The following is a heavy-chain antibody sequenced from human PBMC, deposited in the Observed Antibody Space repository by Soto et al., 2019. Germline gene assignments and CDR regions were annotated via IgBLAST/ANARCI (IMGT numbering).Heavy chain of an antibody. J-gene: IGHJ6*02. CDR1: GGSISSSNW. D-gene: IGHD2-15*01. Sequence: SETLSLTCAVSGGSISSSNWWSWIRQPPGKGLEWIGYIYYSGSTYYNPSLKSRVTISVDTSKNQFSLKLNSVTAADTAVYYCARTGGGSCSTICYYYYGMDVWGQGTTVTVSS. V-gene: IGHV4-30-4*01. CDR3: ARTGGGSCSTICYYYYGMDV. CDR2: IYYSGST.